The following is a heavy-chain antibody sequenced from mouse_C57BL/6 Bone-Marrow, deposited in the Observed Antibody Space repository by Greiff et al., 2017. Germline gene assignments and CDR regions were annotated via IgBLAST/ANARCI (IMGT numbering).Heavy chain of an antibody. J-gene: IGHJ3*01. CDR3: ARSGCAY. Sequence: QVQLQQPGAELVRPGTSVKLSCKASGYTFTSYCMHWVKQRPGQGLEWIGVIDPSDNYTNYNQKFKGKATLTVDTSSNTAYMQLSRLTSEDSAVXYCARSGCAYWGQGTMVTVSA. V-gene: IGHV1-59*01. CDR1: GYTFTSYC. CDR2: IDPSDNYT.